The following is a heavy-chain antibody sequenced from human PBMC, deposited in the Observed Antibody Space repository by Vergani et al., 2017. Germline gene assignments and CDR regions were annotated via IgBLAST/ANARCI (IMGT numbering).Heavy chain of an antibody. V-gene: IGHV1-2*02. Sequence: QVQLVESGGGVVQPGRSLRLSCAASGFTFSSYGMHWVRQAPGQGLEWMGWINPNSGGTNYAQKFQGRVTMTRDTSISTAYMELSRLRSDDTAVYYCARDLGYYGSGSVDYWGQGTLVTVSS. CDR2: INPNSGGT. CDR3: ARDLGYYGSGSVDY. CDR1: GFTFSSYG. J-gene: IGHJ4*02. D-gene: IGHD3-10*01.